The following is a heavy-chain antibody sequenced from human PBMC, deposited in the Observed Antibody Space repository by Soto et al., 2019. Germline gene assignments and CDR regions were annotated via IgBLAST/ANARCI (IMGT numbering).Heavy chain of an antibody. J-gene: IGHJ3*02. D-gene: IGHD2-2*01. V-gene: IGHV4-4*02. CDR1: SGSISSSNW. CDR3: ARRYCSSTSCPRGAFDI. CDR2: IYHSGST. Sequence: QVQLQESGPGLVKPSGTLSLTCAVSSGSISSSNWWSWVRQPPGKGLEWIGEIYHSGSTNYNPSLKRRVTISVYKSKNQFSLKLSSVTAADTAVYYCARRYCSSTSCPRGAFDIWGQGTMVTVSS.